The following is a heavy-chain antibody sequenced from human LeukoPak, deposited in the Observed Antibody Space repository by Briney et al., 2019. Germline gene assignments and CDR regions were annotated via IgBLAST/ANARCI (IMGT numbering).Heavy chain of an antibody. CDR1: GFTFSSYA. D-gene: IGHD1-26*01. CDR2: INWNGGNT. V-gene: IGHV3-20*04. J-gene: IGHJ5*02. CDR3: ARTSDGNWFDP. Sequence: GGSLRLSCAASGFTFSSYAMSWVRQGPGKGLEWVSGINWNGGNTGYADSVKGRFTIFRDNAKNSLYLEMDSLRVEDTALYYCARTSDGNWFDPWGQGTLVTVSS.